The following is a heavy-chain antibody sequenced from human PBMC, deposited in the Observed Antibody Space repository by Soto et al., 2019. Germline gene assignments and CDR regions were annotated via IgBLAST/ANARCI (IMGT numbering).Heavy chain of an antibody. D-gene: IGHD1-26*01. J-gene: IGHJ4*02. CDR3: ARVSEGGSYFGRLAY. Sequence: QVQLVESGGGVVQPGRSLRLSCAASGFTFSSYGMHWVRQAPGKGLEWVAVIWYDGSNKYYADSVKGRFTISRDNSKNGLDLEMIRLRAEETAVYHCARVSEGGSYFGRLAYWGQGTLVTVSS. CDR1: GFTFSSYG. V-gene: IGHV3-33*01. CDR2: IWYDGSNK.